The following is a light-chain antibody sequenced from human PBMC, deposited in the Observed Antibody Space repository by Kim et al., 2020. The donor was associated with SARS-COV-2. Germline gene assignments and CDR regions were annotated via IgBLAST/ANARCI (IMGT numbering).Light chain of an antibody. Sequence: SYELTQPPSLSVAPGQTARITCGGDNMGSKSVHWYQQKPGQAPVVVIFYDTGRPSGVPERFSGSNSGDTATLTISWVEAGDEADYYCQVWDRSTNRVFGGGTQLTVL. J-gene: IGLJ3*02. CDR3: QVWDRSTNRV. CDR1: NMGSKS. V-gene: IGLV3-21*04. CDR2: YDT.